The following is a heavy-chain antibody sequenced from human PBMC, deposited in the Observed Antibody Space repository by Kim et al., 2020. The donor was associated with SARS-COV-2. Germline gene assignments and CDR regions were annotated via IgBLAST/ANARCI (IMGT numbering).Heavy chain of an antibody. J-gene: IGHJ3*02. CDR3: AKGRLTLNGWYAFDI. V-gene: IGHV3-9*01. Sequence: GGSLRLSCAASGFTFQDYGTHWVRQAPGKGLEWVSGISWNSDKIDYADSVRGRFTISRDNAKNSLYLQMNSLRAEDTALYYCAKGRLTLNGWYAFDIWGQGTMVTVSS. CDR1: GFTFQDYG. CDR2: ISWNSDKI. D-gene: IGHD6-19*01.